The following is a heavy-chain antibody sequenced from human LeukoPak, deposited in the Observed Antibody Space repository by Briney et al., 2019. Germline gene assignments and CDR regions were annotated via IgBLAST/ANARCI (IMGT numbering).Heavy chain of an antibody. CDR2: IYYSGST. CDR3: ASRSSIWSGYQDTLYYFDS. CDR1: GGSISSYY. V-gene: IGHV4-59*01. Sequence: SETLSLTCTVSGGSISSYYWSWIRQPPGKRLEWIGHIYYSGSTNYNPSLKSRVTISVDTSKNQFSLKLSSVTAANTAVYYCASRSSIWSGYQDTLYYFDSWGQGTLVTVSS. J-gene: IGHJ4*02. D-gene: IGHD3-3*01.